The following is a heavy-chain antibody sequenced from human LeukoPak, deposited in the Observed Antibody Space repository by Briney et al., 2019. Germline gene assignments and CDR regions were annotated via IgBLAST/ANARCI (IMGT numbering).Heavy chain of an antibody. CDR2: ISAYNGNT. Sequence: ASVKVSCKASGYTFTSYGLSWVRQAPGQGLEWMGWISAYNGNTSYAQKLQGRVTMTTDTSTSTAYMELRNLRSDDTAVYYCARLGYSYGLYYFDFWGQGALVTVSS. J-gene: IGHJ4*02. CDR1: GYTFTSYG. D-gene: IGHD5-18*01. V-gene: IGHV1-18*01. CDR3: ARLGYSYGLYYFDF.